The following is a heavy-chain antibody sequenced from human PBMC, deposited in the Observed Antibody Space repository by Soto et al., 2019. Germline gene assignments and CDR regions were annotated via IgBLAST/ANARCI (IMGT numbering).Heavy chain of an antibody. Sequence: QVQLVQSGAEVKMPGSSVKASCTASGGTFTSYTFSWVRQVPGQGLEWMGRIIPILRMADFAQKFQGRVTINADESTSTVYMKLSSLRSEDTAVYYCATSYGSGSAHFDYWGQGTLVTVS. J-gene: IGHJ4*02. D-gene: IGHD3-10*01. CDR2: IIPILRMA. CDR3: ATSYGSGSAHFDY. CDR1: GGTFTSYT. V-gene: IGHV1-69*02.